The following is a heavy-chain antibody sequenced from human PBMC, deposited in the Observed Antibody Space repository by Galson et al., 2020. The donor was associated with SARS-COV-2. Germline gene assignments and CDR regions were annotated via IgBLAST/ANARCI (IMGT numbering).Heavy chain of an antibody. CDR1: GYTLTELS. CDR2: FDPEDGET. J-gene: IGHJ6*02. Sequence: ASVKVSCKVSGYTLTELSMHWVRQAPGKGLEWMGCFDPEDGETIYAQKFQGRVTMTEDTPTDTAYMELSSLRSEDTAVYYCATPLLGLRPDYYYYGMDVWGQGTTVTVSS. V-gene: IGHV1-24*01. CDR3: ATPLLGLRPDYYYYGMDV. D-gene: IGHD3-16*01.